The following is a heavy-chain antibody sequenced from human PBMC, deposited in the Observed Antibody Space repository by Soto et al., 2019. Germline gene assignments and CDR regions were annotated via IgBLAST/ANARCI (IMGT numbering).Heavy chain of an antibody. CDR3: VRDDVGVGIDY. Sequence: EVPLVESGGGLVQPGGSLRLSCAASGFTFSSYWIHWVRQVPGKGLVWVSHIDSDGNSTTYADSVKGRFTISRDNDKNTVYLQMNSLRAEDTAVYYCVRDDVGVGIDYWGLGTLVTVSS. CDR1: GFTFSSYW. CDR2: IDSDGNST. D-gene: IGHD1-26*01. V-gene: IGHV3-74*03. J-gene: IGHJ4*02.